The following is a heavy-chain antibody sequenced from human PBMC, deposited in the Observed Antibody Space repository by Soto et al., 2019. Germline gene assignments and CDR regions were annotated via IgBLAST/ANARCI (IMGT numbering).Heavy chain of an antibody. CDR1: GFTFSDYG. Sequence: SLRLSCAASGFTFSDYGMHWVRQAPGKGLEWVAGIWYDGRNKYYAASVKGRFTISRDNSKNTLYLQMTSLRAEDTAVYSCARDRQGYYFDYWGQGTLVTVS. CDR2: IWYDGRNK. V-gene: IGHV3-33*01. CDR3: ARDRQGYYFDY. J-gene: IGHJ4*02.